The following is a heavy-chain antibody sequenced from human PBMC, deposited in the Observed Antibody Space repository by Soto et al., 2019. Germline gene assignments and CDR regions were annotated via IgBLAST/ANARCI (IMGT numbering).Heavy chain of an antibody. CDR1: GGYFNNRQTLNSYP. J-gene: IGHJ6*02. Sequence: QVQVVQSGAEVKRPGSSVNVSCKDSGGYFNNRQTLNSYPISWVRQAPGQGLEWLGGIIPLFGTTNYAQRFQGRIPITAGKSKSTTYLELKHVTSDETAVYYCAKSWGGEIYYYYDAMDVWGQGTTVTVSS. V-gene: IGHV1-69*06. CDR3: AKSWGGEIYYYYDAMDV. CDR2: IIPLFGTT. D-gene: IGHD3-16*01.